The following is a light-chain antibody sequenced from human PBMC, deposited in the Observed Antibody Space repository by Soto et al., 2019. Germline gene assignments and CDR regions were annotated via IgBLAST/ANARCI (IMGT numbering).Light chain of an antibody. J-gene: IGLJ1*01. V-gene: IGLV1-51*01. Sequence: QSVLTQPPSVSAAPGQRVTISCSGSNSNIGTNYVSWYQQLPGTAPKLVIYDNNDRPPGIPDRFSGSKAGTSATLGITGLQTWDEDDYYCVTWHGSLSAYVCGTGTKLTVL. CDR3: VTWHGSLSAYV. CDR2: DNN. CDR1: NSNIGTNY.